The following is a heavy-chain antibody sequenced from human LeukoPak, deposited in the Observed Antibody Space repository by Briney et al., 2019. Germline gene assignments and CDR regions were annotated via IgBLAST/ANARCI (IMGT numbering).Heavy chain of an antibody. CDR1: GGSISSYY. V-gene: IGHV4-34*01. Sequence: SETLSLTCTVSGGSISSYYWSWLRQPPGKGLEGCGGINHSGSTNYNPSLKSRVSISEDTSKNQFSLKLSSVTAADTAVYYCARVRRYCSSTSCYWPAFDIWGQGTMVTVSS. CDR2: INHSGST. CDR3: ARVRRYCSSTSCYWPAFDI. J-gene: IGHJ3*02. D-gene: IGHD2-2*01.